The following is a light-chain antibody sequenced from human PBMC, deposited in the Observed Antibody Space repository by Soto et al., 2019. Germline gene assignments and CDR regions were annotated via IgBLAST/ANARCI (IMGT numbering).Light chain of an antibody. V-gene: IGLV1-44*01. J-gene: IGLJ3*02. CDR1: SSNIGRNT. CDR2: LND. CDR3: TAWDDSLIGPV. Sequence: QAVVTQPPSASGTPGQRVTISCSGSSSNIGRNTVNWYQLLPGTAPRLLIYLNDQRPSGVPARFSGSKSGTSASLAISGLQSEDEADYYCTAWDDSLIGPVFGGGTKVTVL.